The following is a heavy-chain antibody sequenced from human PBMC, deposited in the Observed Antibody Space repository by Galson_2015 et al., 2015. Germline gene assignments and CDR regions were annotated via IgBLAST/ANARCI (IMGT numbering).Heavy chain of an antibody. D-gene: IGHD4-17*01. Sequence: SLRLSCTASGFTFSSYSMNWVRQAPGKGLEWVSYISSSSTIYYADSVKGRFTISRDNAKNSLYLQMNSLRDEDTAVYYCARDPLDYGDRFDYWGQGTLVTVSS. CDR3: ARDPLDYGDRFDY. CDR1: GFTFSSYS. CDR2: ISSSSTI. V-gene: IGHV3-48*02. J-gene: IGHJ4*02.